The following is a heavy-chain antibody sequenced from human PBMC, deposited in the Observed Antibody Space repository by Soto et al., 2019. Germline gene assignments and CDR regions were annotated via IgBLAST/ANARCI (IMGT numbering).Heavy chain of an antibody. D-gene: IGHD4-17*01. V-gene: IGHV4-59*01. J-gene: IGHJ3*02. Sequence: QVQLQESGPGLVKPSETLSLTCTVSGGSISDFYWSWIRQPPGKALEWIGYGYMYYSGSTNYKPSRESRASISVDPSKNQFSLRLSSVTAADTAVYYCARGSLSTVTTNAFDIWGPGALVTVSS. CDR3: ARGSLSTVTTNAFDI. CDR1: GGSISDFY. CDR2: MYYSGST.